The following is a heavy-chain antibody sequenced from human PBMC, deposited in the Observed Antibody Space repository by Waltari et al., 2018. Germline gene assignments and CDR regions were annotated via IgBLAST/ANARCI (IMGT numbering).Heavy chain of an antibody. CDR3: ADGYSYGSFFDF. CDR1: GGLITDSY. CDR2: IFHTGII. D-gene: IGHD5-12*01. V-gene: IGHV4-59*01. J-gene: IGHJ4*02. Sequence: VQLHQSGPGLVRPSETLLLSCSVPGGLITDSYWSWIRQAPGGKLEWLGYIFHTGIIDYNPSLRGRLTLSVDSSRSEFYLKLTSVTAADTGTYFCADGYSYGSFFDFWGQGSQVVVSP.